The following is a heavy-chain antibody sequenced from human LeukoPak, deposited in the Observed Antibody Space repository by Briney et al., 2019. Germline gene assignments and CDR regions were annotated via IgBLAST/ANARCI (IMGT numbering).Heavy chain of an antibody. J-gene: IGHJ4*02. CDR2: ISNTGAST. CDR1: GFMFSSYA. CDR3: ARGDFGVVRPFDF. D-gene: IGHD3-3*01. Sequence: GGSLRLSCAASGFMFSSYAMNWVRQVPGKGLEWASTISNTGASTYYTDSVKGRFTISRDNPKSTLYLQMDSLRAEDTAVYYCARGDFGVVRPFDFWGQGTLVTVSS. V-gene: IGHV3-23*01.